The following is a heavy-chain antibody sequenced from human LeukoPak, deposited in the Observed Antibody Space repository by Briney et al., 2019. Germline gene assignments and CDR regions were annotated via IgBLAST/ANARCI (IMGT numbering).Heavy chain of an antibody. V-gene: IGHV4-59*12. CDR1: GGSISSYY. D-gene: IGHD3-22*01. J-gene: IGHJ3*02. CDR3: ARGQDSSGYGGNDAFDI. CDR2: IYYSGST. Sequence: SETLSLTCTVSGGSISSYYWSWIRQPPGKGLEWIGYIYYSGSTNYNPSLKSRVTISVDTSKKRFSLKRSSVAAAATAVYYGARGQDSSGYGGNDAFDIWGQGTMVTVSS.